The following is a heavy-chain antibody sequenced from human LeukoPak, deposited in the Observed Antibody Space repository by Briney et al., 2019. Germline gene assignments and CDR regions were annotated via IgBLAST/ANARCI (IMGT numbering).Heavy chain of an antibody. CDR1: GFTFGTYW. CDR2: IKQDGSEK. Sequence: GGSLRLSCAASGFTFGTYWMSWVRQAPGKGLEWVANIKQDGSEKYYVDSVKGRFTISRDNAKNSLYLQMNSLRAEDTAVYYCARRSGYDYVDYWGQGTLVTVSS. CDR3: ARRSGYDYVDY. V-gene: IGHV3-7*04. J-gene: IGHJ4*02. D-gene: IGHD5-12*01.